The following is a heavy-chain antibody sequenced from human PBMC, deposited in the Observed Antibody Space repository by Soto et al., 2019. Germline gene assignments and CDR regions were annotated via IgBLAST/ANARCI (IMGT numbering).Heavy chain of an antibody. CDR3: ARAPDYSNYGFDP. J-gene: IGHJ5*02. V-gene: IGHV4-30-4*01. CDR1: GGSISSGDYY. D-gene: IGHD4-4*01. Sequence: QVQLQESGPGLVKPSQTLSLTCTVSGGSISSGDYYWSWIRQPPGKGLEWIGYIYYSGSTYYNPSLKGRITISVDTSKNQFSLKLSSVTAADTAVYYCARAPDYSNYGFDPWGQGTLVTVSS. CDR2: IYYSGST.